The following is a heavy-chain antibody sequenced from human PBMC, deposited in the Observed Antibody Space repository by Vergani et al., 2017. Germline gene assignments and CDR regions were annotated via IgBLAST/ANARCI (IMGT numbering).Heavy chain of an antibody. V-gene: IGHV4-61*02. J-gene: IGHJ4*02. Sequence: QVQLQVSGPGLVKPSETLTLTCSVSGDSVTKGDFYWSFVRQPAGRGPEYVGRISATGETRYSPSLKSRALMSIDPAKNQFSLTLTSMTAADTAKYFCARALMGARSLMAFDSWGQGTLVTVSS. CDR1: GDSVTKGDFY. D-gene: IGHD3-16*01. CDR2: ISATGET. CDR3: ARALMGARSLMAFDS.